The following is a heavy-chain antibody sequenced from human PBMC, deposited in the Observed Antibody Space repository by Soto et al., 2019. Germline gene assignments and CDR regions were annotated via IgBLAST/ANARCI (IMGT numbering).Heavy chain of an antibody. Sequence: LGESLKISCKGPGYSFTSYWIGWVRQMPGKGLEWMGIIYPGDSDTRYSPSFQGQVTISADKSISTAYLQWSSLKASDTAMYYCARRRGSGSYSVYGMDVWGQGTTVTVSS. CDR1: GYSFTSYW. CDR2: IYPGDSDT. J-gene: IGHJ6*02. D-gene: IGHD3-10*01. CDR3: ARRRGSGSYSVYGMDV. V-gene: IGHV5-51*01.